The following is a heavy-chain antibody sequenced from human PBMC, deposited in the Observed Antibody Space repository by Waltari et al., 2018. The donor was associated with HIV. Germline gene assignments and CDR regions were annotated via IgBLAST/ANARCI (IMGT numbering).Heavy chain of an antibody. V-gene: IGHV3-23*04. Sequence: EVQLVESGGGLVQPGGSLRLSCAASGFTFANFAMTWVRQTPGRGLEWVSGINHGGGGTFYADSVKGRFTSSRDNSNNMLYLQMHSLRAEDTAIYYCAKELYPYDSYRRVAFDIWGQGTMVTVSS. CDR3: AKELYPYDSYRRVAFDI. D-gene: IGHD3-22*01. CDR1: GFTFANFA. CDR2: INHGGGGT. J-gene: IGHJ3*02.